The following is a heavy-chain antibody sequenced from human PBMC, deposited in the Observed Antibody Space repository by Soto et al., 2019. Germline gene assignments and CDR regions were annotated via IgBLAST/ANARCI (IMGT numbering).Heavy chain of an antibody. V-gene: IGHV1-69*01. Sequence: QVPLVQSGAEVKKPGPSVKVSCKASGGTFSSYAISWLRQAPGQRLEWMGGIIPINGTANYAQKFQGRVTITADESTITGYMELSSLRSEDTAVYDCARLAYDYGDYVEGSWGQGTLVAVSS. J-gene: IGHJ5*02. CDR2: IIPINGTA. CDR3: ARLAYDYGDYVEGS. CDR1: GGTFSSYA. D-gene: IGHD4-17*01.